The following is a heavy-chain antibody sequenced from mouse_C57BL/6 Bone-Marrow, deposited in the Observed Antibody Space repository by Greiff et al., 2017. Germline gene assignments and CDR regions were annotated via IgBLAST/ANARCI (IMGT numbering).Heavy chain of an antibody. V-gene: IGHV2-6-1*01. CDR3: AGHEEGDDYDGRPWFAY. D-gene: IGHD2-4*01. CDR2: IWSGGST. Sequence: VQLQQSGPGLVAPSQTLSITCTVSGFSLTSYGVHWARQPPGKGLEWLVVIWSGGSTTYNSALKSRLSISKDNSKSQVFLRMNSLQPDNTAMYYCAGHEEGDDYDGRPWFAYWGQGTLVTVSA. J-gene: IGHJ3*01. CDR1: GFSLTSYG.